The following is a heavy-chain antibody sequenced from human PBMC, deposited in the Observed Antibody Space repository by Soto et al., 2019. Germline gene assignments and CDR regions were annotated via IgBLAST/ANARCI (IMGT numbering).Heavy chain of an antibody. CDR2: IIPIFGTA. Sequence: QVQLVQSGAEVKKPGSSVKVSCKASGGTFSSYAISWVRQAPGQGLEWMGGIIPIFGTANYAQEFQGRVMITADESTSTAYMELSSLRSEDTAMYYCARAGFSGTYYYYYGMDVWGQGTTVTVSS. V-gene: IGHV1-69*01. CDR3: ARAGFSGTYYYYYGMDV. J-gene: IGHJ6*02. D-gene: IGHD5-12*01. CDR1: GGTFSSYA.